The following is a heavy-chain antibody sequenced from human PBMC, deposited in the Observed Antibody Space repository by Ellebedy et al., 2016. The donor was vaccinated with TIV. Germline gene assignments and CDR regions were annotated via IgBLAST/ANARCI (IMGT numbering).Heavy chain of an antibody. V-gene: IGHV3-30*03. Sequence: GESLKISCAASGFTFGSYGMHWVRQAPDKGLEWVAFISYDGSEKNYADSVRGRFTIFRDKSRNSVYLQMTSLRLKDTAVYYCARVFDSYYFDYWGQGTLLTVSS. J-gene: IGHJ4*02. CDR2: ISYDGSEK. CDR3: ARVFDSYYFDY. CDR1: GFTFGSYG. D-gene: IGHD3-10*02.